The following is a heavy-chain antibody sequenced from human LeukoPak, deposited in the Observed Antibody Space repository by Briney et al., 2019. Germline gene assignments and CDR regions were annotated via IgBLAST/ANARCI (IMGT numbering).Heavy chain of an antibody. D-gene: IGHD3-16*02. CDR1: GYTFTGYA. J-gene: IGHJ4*02. CDR2: INAGNGNT. Sequence: ASVKVSCKASGYTFTGYAMHWVRQAPGQRLEWMGWINAGNGNTKYSQEFQGRVTITRDTSASTAYMELSSLRSEDMAVYYCARGDYDYVWGSYRLGYWGQGTLVTVSS. V-gene: IGHV1-3*03. CDR3: ARGDYDYVWGSYRLGY.